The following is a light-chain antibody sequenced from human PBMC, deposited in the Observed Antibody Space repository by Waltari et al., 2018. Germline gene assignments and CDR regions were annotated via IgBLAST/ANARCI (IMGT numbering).Light chain of an antibody. J-gene: IGLJ1*01. CDR1: SGELGTYAP. CDR2: AVT. CDR3: SSYAGNYIYV. Sequence: QSALTQPPYASGSPGQSVTLSCTGTSGELGTYAPVSCYQQHPGKAPKVIVYAVTKRPAGVPDRFSGSKSGDTAFLTVSGLQAEDEADYYCSSYAGNYIYVFGTGTEVTVL. V-gene: IGLV2-8*01.